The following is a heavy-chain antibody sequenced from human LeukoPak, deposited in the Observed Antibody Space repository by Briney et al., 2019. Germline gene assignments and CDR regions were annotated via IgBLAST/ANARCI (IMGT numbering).Heavy chain of an antibody. J-gene: IGHJ4*02. CDR1: GYTFTGYY. CDR3: ARGVPAAIH. CDR2: IDPNSGGT. D-gene: IGHD2-2*01. V-gene: IGHV1-2*02. Sequence: VASVKVSCTASGYTFTGYYMHWVRQAPGQGLEWMGWIDPNSGGTNYAQKFQGRVTMTRDTSISTAYMELSRLRSDDTAVYYCARGVPAAIHWGQGTLVTVSS.